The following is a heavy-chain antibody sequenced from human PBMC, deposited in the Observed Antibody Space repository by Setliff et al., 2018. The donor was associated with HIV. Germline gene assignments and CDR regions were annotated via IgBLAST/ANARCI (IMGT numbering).Heavy chain of an antibody. CDR3: ARFPVLGGMDV. CDR2: INTGSGNT. D-gene: IGHD1-20*01. CDR1: GYTFTKYA. V-gene: IGHV1-3*04. Sequence: ASVKVSCKASGYTFTKYAMHWVRQAPGQRLEWMGWINTGSGNTKYSQKFQGRVTITRDTSASTVYMHMSSLRSEDTAVYYCARFPVLGGMDVWGQGTTVTVSS. J-gene: IGHJ6*02.